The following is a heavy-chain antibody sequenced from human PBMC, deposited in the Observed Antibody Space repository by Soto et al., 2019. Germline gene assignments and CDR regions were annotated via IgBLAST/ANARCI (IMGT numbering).Heavy chain of an antibody. D-gene: IGHD5-12*01. CDR3: ARLVRGYSGYVDC. J-gene: IGHJ4*02. CDR1: GFAVSSNY. CDR2: IYSAGST. V-gene: IGHV3-66*01. Sequence: GGSLRLSCAASGFAVSSNYMSWVRQAPGKGLEWVSIIYSAGSTYHADSVKGRFTISRDNSKNTLYLQMNSLRAEDTAVYYCARLVRGYSGYVDCWGQGTLVTVSS.